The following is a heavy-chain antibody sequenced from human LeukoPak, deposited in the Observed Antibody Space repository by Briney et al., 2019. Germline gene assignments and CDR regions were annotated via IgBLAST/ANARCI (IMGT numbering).Heavy chain of an antibody. D-gene: IGHD2-2*01. CDR2: INTNTGNP. V-gene: IGHV7-4-1*02. Sequence: GASVKVPCRASGYTFTSYAMNWVRQAPGQGLEWMGWINTNTGNPTYAQGFTGRFVFSLDTSVSTAYLQISSLKAEDTAVYYCARDEREYPLYYYGMDVWGQGTTVTVSS. J-gene: IGHJ6*02. CDR3: ARDEREYPLYYYGMDV. CDR1: GYTFTSYA.